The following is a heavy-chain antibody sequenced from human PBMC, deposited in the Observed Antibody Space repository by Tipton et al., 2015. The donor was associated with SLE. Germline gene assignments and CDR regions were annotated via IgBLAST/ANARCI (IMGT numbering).Heavy chain of an antibody. CDR2: IDYSGTT. V-gene: IGHV4-39*01. CDR3: AHDFWSGPLDYFDY. J-gene: IGHJ4*02. CDR1: GGSIGSSSFY. Sequence: TLSLTCTVSGGSIGSSSFYWGWIRQPPGKGLEWIASIDYSGTTYYTPSLKSRVTISVDTSRNQFSLKLSSVTAADTAVYYCAHDFWSGPLDYFDYWGQGILVTVSS. D-gene: IGHD3-3*01.